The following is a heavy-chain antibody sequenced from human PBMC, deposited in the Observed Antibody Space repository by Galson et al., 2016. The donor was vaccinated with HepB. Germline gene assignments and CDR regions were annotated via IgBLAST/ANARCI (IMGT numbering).Heavy chain of an antibody. CDR2: INHSGGT. D-gene: IGHD3-16*01. J-gene: IGHJ6*02. CDR3: ARGLFLRLWGRDGYYGMDV. V-gene: IGHV4-34*01. CDR1: SGSFSGYY. Sequence: ETLSLTCAVYSGSFSGYYWIWIRQPPGRGLEWIGEINHSGGTNYNPSLKSRVTISVDTFKNQFSLHLSYVTAADTAVYYCARGLFLRLWGRDGYYGMDVWGQGTTVTVSS.